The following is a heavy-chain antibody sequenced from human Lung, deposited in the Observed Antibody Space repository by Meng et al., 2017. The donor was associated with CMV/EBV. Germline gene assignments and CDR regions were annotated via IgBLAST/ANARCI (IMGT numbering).Heavy chain of an antibody. CDR2: IWYDGSNK. CDR1: GFTFSSYG. V-gene: IGHV3-33*06. D-gene: IGHD3-3*01. J-gene: IGHJ4*03. Sequence: GESLKISCAASGFTFSSYGMHWVRQAPGKGLEWVAVIWYDGSNKYYADSVKGRFTISRDNSKNTLYLQMNSLRAEDTAVYYCAKDQRERITIFGVAALEWGHRTLVTISS. CDR3: AKDQRERITIFGVAALE.